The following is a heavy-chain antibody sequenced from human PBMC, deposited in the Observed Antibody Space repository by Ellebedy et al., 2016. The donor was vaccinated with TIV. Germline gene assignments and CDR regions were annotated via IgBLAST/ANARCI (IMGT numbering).Heavy chain of an antibody. CDR3: ARDRTKLEQPFDY. D-gene: IGHD1/OR15-1a*01. Sequence: ASVKVSCXASGYTFTGYYMHWVRQAPGQGLEWMGWINPNSGGTNYAQKFQGRVTMTRDTSISTAYMELSRLRSDDTAVYYCARDRTKLEQPFDYWGQGTLVTVSS. V-gene: IGHV1-2*02. J-gene: IGHJ4*02. CDR1: GYTFTGYY. CDR2: INPNSGGT.